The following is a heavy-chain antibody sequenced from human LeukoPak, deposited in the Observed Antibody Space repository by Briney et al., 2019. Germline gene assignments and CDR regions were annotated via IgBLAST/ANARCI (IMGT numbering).Heavy chain of an antibody. CDR2: VRGSEAGT. V-gene: IGHV3-23*01. CDR3: AKNRGGSYYSGSDY. CDR1: GFTFSSYA. J-gene: IGHJ4*02. D-gene: IGHD1-26*01. Sequence: GSLRLSCAASGFTFSSYAMNWVRQAPGKGLEWVSAVRGSEAGTSYADSVKGRFTISRDNSKNTLYLQMNSLRAEDTAVYYCAKNRGGSYYSGSDYWGQGTLVTVSS.